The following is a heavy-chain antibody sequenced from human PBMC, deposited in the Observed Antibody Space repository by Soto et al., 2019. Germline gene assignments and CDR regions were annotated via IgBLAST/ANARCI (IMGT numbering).Heavy chain of an antibody. CDR1: GYTLTELS. J-gene: IGHJ4*02. D-gene: IGHD6-19*01. CDR3: ATAPSSGWDGAFDY. Sequence: ASVKVSCKVSGYTLTELSMHGVRQAPGKGLEWMGGFDPEDGETIYAQKFQGRVTMTEDTSTDTAYMELSSLRSEDTAVYYCATAPSSGWDGAFDYWGQGTLVTVSS. V-gene: IGHV1-24*01. CDR2: FDPEDGET.